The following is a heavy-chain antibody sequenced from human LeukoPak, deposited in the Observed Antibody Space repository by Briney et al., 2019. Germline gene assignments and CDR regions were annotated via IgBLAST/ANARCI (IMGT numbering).Heavy chain of an antibody. Sequence: QSGGSLRLSCTASGFTFGDYAMSWVRQAPGKGLGWVGFIRSKAYGGTTEYSASVKGGFTISRDDSNSIAYLQMNSLKTEDTAVYYCTRDRGFGELFPHAFDIWGQGTMVTVSS. V-gene: IGHV3-49*04. D-gene: IGHD3-10*01. J-gene: IGHJ3*02. CDR1: GFTFGDYA. CDR2: IRSKAYGGTT. CDR3: TRDRGFGELFPHAFDI.